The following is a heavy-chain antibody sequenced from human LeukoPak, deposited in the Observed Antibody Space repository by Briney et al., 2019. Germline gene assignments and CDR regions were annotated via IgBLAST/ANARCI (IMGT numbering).Heavy chain of an antibody. D-gene: IGHD3-16*02. J-gene: IGHJ4*02. CDR1: GFPFSNYV. Sequence: GGSLRLSCAASGFPFSNYVMSWVRQAPGKGLEWVANIKQDGSEKYYVDSVKGRFTISRDNAKNSLYLQMNSLRAEDTAVYYCARGARWNDYVWGSYHTGDYWGQGTLVTVSS. CDR3: ARGARWNDYVWGSYHTGDY. V-gene: IGHV3-7*01. CDR2: IKQDGSEK.